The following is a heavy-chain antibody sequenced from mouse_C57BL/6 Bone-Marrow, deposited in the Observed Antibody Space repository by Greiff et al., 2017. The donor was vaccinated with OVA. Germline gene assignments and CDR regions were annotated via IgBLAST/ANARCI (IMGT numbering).Heavy chain of an antibody. J-gene: IGHJ4*01. Sequence: VQLQQSGAELVRPGASVKLSCKASGYTFTDYYINWVKQRPGQGLEWIARIYPGSGNTYYNEKFKGKATLTAEKSSSTAYMQLSSLTSEDSAVYFGAVSYYSKSYAMDYWGQGTSVTVSS. CDR1: GYTFTDYY. V-gene: IGHV1-76*01. CDR2: IYPGSGNT. D-gene: IGHD2-5*01. CDR3: AVSYYSKSYAMDY.